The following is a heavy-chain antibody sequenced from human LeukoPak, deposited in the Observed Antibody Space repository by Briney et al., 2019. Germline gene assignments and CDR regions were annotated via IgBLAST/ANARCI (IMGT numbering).Heavy chain of an antibody. CDR3: AKDQIRSSGWRPTFDY. D-gene: IGHD6-19*01. Sequence: PGGSLRLSCAASGFTFSSYAMHWVRQAPGKGLEWVAVISYDGSNKYYADSVKGRFTISRDNSKNTLYLQMNSLRAEDTAVYYCAKDQIRSSGWRPTFDYWGQGTLVTVSS. V-gene: IGHV3-30*04. CDR1: GFTFSSYA. J-gene: IGHJ4*02. CDR2: ISYDGSNK.